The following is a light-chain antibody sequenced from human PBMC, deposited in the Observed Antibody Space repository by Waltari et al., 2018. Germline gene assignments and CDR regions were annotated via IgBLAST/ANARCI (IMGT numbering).Light chain of an antibody. CDR3: QQSYSTPLT. J-gene: IGKJ1*01. CDR1: QNSGSY. V-gene: IGKV1-39*01. Sequence: DIQMTQSPSSLSASVGDRVTITCRASQNSGSYVNWYQQKAGKAPKVLISSASNLQGVVPSRFSGSGSGTDFTLTISSLQPEDSATYYCQQSYSTPLTFGQGTKVEIK. CDR2: SAS.